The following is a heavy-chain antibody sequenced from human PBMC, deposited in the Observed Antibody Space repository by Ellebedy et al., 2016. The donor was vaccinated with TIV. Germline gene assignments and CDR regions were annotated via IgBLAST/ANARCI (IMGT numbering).Heavy chain of an antibody. CDR3: TRVVAGTPDY. J-gene: IGHJ4*02. CDR1: GFTFGDYA. D-gene: IGHD6-19*01. CDR2: IRSKGYGGTT. Sequence: GESLKISCPASGFTFGDYAMSWFRQAPGKGLEWVGFIRSKGYGGTTEYVASVKGRFTISRDDSKSIAYLQMNSLKTEDTAVYYCTRVVAGTPDYWGQGTLVTVSS. V-gene: IGHV3-49*03.